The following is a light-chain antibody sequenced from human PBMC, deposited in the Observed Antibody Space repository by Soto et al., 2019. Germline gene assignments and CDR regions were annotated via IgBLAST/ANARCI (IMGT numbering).Light chain of an antibody. Sequence: QSVLTQPPSVSEAPRQRVTISCSGSSSNLGNNAVNWYQQLPGNAPKLLIYYDDLLPSGVSDRFSGSKSGTSASLAISGLQSEDEADYYCAAWDDRLNGPVFGGGTKLTVL. J-gene: IGLJ2*01. CDR2: YDD. CDR1: SSNLGNNA. V-gene: IGLV1-36*01. CDR3: AAWDDRLNGPV.